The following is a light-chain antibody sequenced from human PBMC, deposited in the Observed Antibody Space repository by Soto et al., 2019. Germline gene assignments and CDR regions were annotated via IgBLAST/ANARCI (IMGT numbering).Light chain of an antibody. Sequence: EVVMTHSPATLHVSLGDRATLSCRASQSVSSNVAWYQQKPGLAPRLLIHGASSRATGIPDRFSGSGSGTDFTLTISGLQSEDFAVYYCQQYNNGPPWTFGQGTKVDIK. J-gene: IGKJ1*01. CDR3: QQYNNGPPWT. CDR2: GAS. CDR1: QSVSSN. V-gene: IGKV3D-15*01.